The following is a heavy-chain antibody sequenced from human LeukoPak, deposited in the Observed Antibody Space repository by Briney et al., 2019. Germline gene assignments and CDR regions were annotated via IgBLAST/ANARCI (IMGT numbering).Heavy chain of an antibody. CDR3: ARHRRWEPIDS. D-gene: IGHD1-26*01. Sequence: PAETLSLTCTVSDGSISSSSSFWGWIRQPPGKGLEWIGSIDYSGNTYYNPSLKSRVTISADTSKNQFSLKLSSVTAADTAMYYCARHRRWEPIDSWGQRTVVTVSS. J-gene: IGHJ4*02. CDR1: DGSISSSSSF. CDR2: IDYSGNT. V-gene: IGHV4-39*01.